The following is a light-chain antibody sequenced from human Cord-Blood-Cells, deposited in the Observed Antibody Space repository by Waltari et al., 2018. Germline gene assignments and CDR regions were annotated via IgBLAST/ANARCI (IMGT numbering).Light chain of an antibody. CDR1: QSISSW. J-gene: IGKJ5*01. Sequence: DIQMTQSTSTLSASVGDRVTIPCRASQSISSWLAWYQQKPGKAPKLLIYKASSLESGVPSRFSGSGSGTEFTLTISSLQPDDFATYYCQQYNSYSITFGQGTRLEIK. CDR3: QQYNSYSIT. V-gene: IGKV1-5*03. CDR2: KAS.